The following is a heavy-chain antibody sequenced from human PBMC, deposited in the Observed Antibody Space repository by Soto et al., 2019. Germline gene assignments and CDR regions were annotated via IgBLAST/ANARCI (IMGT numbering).Heavy chain of an antibody. CDR1: GFSVANNF. J-gene: IGHJ6*02. D-gene: IGHD2-21*02. Sequence: GGSLRLSCAASGFSVANNFMNWVRQAPGKGLEWVSILYSDGTTYYGDSLRGRDTISRDTSKNTVFLEMNSLRAEDTAVDYCARQVVTPDGDYYGMDVWGQGTPVTVSS. CDR3: ARQVVTPDGDYYGMDV. V-gene: IGHV3-53*01. CDR2: LYSDGTT.